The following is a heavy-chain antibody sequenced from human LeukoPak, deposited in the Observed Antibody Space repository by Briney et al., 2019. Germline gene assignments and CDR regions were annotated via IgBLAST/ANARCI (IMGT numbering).Heavy chain of an antibody. V-gene: IGHV3-74*01. CDR3: ASLKPIPT. CDR2: INPDGSTA. J-gene: IGHJ4*02. Sequence: PGGSLRLSCAASGFTFSSYYVHWVRQAPGKGLVWVSRINPDGSTASYADSVKGRFTISRDNAKNTLYLQMNSLRAEDTAVYYCASLKPIPTWGQGTLVTVSS. D-gene: IGHD1-14*01. CDR1: GFTFSSYY.